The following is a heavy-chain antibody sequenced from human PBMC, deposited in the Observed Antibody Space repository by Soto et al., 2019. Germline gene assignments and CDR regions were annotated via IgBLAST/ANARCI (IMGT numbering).Heavy chain of an antibody. CDR3: AIVGEGTVGITTVDY. J-gene: IGHJ4*02. V-gene: IGHV4-4*07. CDR1: GGSISSSY. D-gene: IGHD1-26*01. CDR2: IYSSGSI. Sequence: SETLSLTCTVSGGSISSSYWGWIRQPAGKGLEWIGRIYSSGSINYNPSLKSRVTMSVDTSTNQFSLQVSSVTAADTAVYYCAIVGEGTVGITTVDYWGQGTLVTVSS.